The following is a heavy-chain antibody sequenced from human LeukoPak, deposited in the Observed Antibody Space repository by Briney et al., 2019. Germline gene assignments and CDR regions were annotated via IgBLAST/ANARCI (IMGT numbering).Heavy chain of an antibody. CDR3: ARQYYYDTSGFYGFNWFDP. V-gene: IGHV4-59*08. CDR2: IYSSGST. Sequence: PSETLSLTCVVSGDSLSSYSWSWIRQPPGKGLEWIGRIYSSGSTIYNPSLKSRVTISVDTSQTQFSLKLTSVTAADTAVYYCARQYYYDTSGFYGFNWFDPWGQGTLVTVSS. CDR1: GDSLSSYS. D-gene: IGHD3-22*01. J-gene: IGHJ5*02.